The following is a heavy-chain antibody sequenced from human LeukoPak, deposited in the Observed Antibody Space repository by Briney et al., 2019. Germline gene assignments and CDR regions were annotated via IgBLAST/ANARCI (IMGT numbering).Heavy chain of an antibody. J-gene: IGHJ6*03. D-gene: IGHD3-22*01. Sequence: GASVKVSCKASGGTFSSYAISWVRQAPGQGLEWMGGIIPIFGTANYAQKFQGRVTITADESTSTAYMELSSLRSEDTAVYYCARAASGYYGYYYYYYMDVWGKGTTVTVSS. CDR2: IIPIFGTA. CDR3: ARAASGYYGYYYYYYMDV. V-gene: IGHV1-69*13. CDR1: GGTFSSYA.